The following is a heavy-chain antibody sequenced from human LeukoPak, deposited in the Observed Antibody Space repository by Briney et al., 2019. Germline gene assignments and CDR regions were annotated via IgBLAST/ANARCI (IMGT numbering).Heavy chain of an antibody. J-gene: IGHJ3*02. CDR2: INPNSGGT. CDR3: ATAHILTGIDAFDI. Sequence: RASVKVSCKASGYTFTGYYMHWVRQAPGQGLEWMGWINPNSGGTNYAQKFQGRVTMTEDTSTDTAYMELSSLRSEDTAVYYCATAHILTGIDAFDIWGQGTMVTVSS. D-gene: IGHD3-9*01. V-gene: IGHV1-2*02. CDR1: GYTFTGYY.